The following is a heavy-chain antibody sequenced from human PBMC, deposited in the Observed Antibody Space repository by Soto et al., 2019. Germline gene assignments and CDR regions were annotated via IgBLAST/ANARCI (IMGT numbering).Heavy chain of an antibody. J-gene: IGHJ5*02. CDR2: MTPKSGDA. CDR1: GYTFTSND. D-gene: IGHD2-8*02. CDR3: ARGRPGGGVKRSWFDP. Sequence: ASVKVSCKASGYTFTSNDIYWLRQAPGQGPEWMGWMTPKSGDARYAQKFQDRLIMTRDTSITTAYMELTSLTSEDTAVYYCARGRPGGGVKRSWFDPWGQGTLVTVSS. V-gene: IGHV1-8*01.